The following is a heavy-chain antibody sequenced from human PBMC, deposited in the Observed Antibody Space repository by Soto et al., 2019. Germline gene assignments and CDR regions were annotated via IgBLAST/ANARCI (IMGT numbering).Heavy chain of an antibody. J-gene: IGHJ4*02. CDR2: IYYSGST. Sequence: SETLSLTCTVSGGSISSSSYYWGWIRQPPGKGLEWIGSIYYSGSTYYNPSLKSRVTISADTSKNQFSLKLSSVTAADTALYYCARREVDTAMVDYWGQGTLVTVSS. V-gene: IGHV4-39*01. CDR3: ARREVDTAMVDY. D-gene: IGHD5-18*01. CDR1: GGSISSSSYY.